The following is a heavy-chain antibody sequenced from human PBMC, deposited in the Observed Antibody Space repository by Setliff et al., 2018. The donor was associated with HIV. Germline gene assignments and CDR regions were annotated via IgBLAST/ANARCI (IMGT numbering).Heavy chain of an antibody. CDR3: VKDIVRYYYDTRGFDL. Sequence: LTCTVSGGSISSYYWSWIRQAPGRGLEWISGINWNGGATGYADSVQGRFTMSRDNAKNSLYLEMNSLTPEDTAFYYCVKDIVRYYYDTRGFDLWGRGTPVTVSS. CDR1: GGSISSYY. CDR2: INWNGGAT. V-gene: IGHV3-9*01. D-gene: IGHD3-22*01. J-gene: IGHJ2*01.